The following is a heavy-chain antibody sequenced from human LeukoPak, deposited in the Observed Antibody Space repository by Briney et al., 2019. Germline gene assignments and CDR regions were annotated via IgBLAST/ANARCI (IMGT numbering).Heavy chain of an antibody. J-gene: IGHJ4*02. V-gene: IGHV4-34*01. CDR3: ARSYYYVPGFAY. CDR2: INHSGST. D-gene: IGHD3-10*02. CDR1: GGSFSGCY. Sequence: SETLSLTCAVYGGSFSGCYWSWIRQPPGKGLEWIGEINHSGSTNYNPSLKSRVTISVDTSKNQFSLKLSSVTAADTAVYYCARSYYYVPGFAYWGQGTLVTVSS.